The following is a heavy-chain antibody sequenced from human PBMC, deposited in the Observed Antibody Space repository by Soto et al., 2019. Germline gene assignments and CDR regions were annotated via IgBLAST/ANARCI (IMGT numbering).Heavy chain of an antibody. Sequence: QVHLVQSGAEVKKPGASVRVSCKASGYTFASFVIHWVRQAPGQRLEWMGWINTDNGNTKYSQKFQGRVTITRDTSASTAYMELSSLISEDTAVYYCAREMPGYWTGPFDYWGQGTLVTVSS. CDR2: INTDNGNT. CDR3: AREMPGYWTGPFDY. V-gene: IGHV1-3*04. J-gene: IGHJ4*02. CDR1: GYTFASFV. D-gene: IGHD6-13*01.